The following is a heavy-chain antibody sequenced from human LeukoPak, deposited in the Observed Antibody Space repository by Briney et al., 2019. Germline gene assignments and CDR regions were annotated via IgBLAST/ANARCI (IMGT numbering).Heavy chain of an antibody. J-gene: IGHJ3*02. Sequence: ASVKVSCKASGYTFTSYDINWVRQATGQGLEWMGWMNPNSGNTGYAQKFQGRVTITRNTSISTAYMELSSPRSEDTAVYYCARVTKDDAFDIWGQGTMVTVSS. V-gene: IGHV1-8*03. CDR3: ARVTKDDAFDI. CDR1: GYTFTSYD. D-gene: IGHD1-1*01. CDR2: MNPNSGNT.